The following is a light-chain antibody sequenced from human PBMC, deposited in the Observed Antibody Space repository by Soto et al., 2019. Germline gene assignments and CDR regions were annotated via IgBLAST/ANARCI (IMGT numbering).Light chain of an antibody. CDR1: QSVSSN. V-gene: IGKV3-15*01. J-gene: IGKJ1*01. CDR2: GAS. Sequence: EIVMTQSPATLSVSPGERATLACSASQSVSSNLACYQQKPGQPPRLLIYGASTRATGIPARFSGSGSGTEFTLTISSLQSEDFAVYYCQQYNNWPKTFGQGTKVDI. CDR3: QQYNNWPKT.